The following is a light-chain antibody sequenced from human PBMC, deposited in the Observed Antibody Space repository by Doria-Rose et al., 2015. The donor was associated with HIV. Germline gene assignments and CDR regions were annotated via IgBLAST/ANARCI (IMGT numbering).Light chain of an antibody. CDR1: QSVSTD. CDR3: HQYNNWPT. Sequence: DIAMTQTPETLSVSPGASATLSCRASQSVSTDLAWYQHKPGQAPRLLIWGASARATGIPARFSGSGSGTEFTLTISSLQSEDFAIYFCHQYNNWPTFGQGTRLDIK. J-gene: IGKJ5*01. CDR2: GAS. V-gene: IGKV3-15*01.